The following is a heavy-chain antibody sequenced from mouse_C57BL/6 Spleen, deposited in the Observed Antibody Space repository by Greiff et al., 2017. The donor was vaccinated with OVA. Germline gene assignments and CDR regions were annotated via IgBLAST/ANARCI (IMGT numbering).Heavy chain of an antibody. Sequence: QVQLKQPGAELVMPGASVKLSCKASGYTFTSYWMHWVKQRPGQGLEWIGQIDPSDSYTNYNQKFKGKSTLTVDKSSSTAYMQLSSLTSEDSAVYCCARWGYFDYWGKGTTLTVSS. CDR3: ARWGYFDY. V-gene: IGHV1-69*01. CDR2: IDPSDSYT. J-gene: IGHJ2*01. CDR1: GYTFTSYW.